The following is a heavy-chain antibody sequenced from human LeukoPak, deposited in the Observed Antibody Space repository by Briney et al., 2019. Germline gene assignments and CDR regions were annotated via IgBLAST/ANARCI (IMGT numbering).Heavy chain of an antibody. CDR1: GPSFTSYY. J-gene: IGHJ4*02. CDR2: VNHSGYT. Sequence: SETLSLTCGVSGPSFTSYYWSWLRQTPGKGLEWIGEVNHSGYTNMNPSLKSRVTISVDTSKNQFSLMMTSVTAADTAVYFCARMTTGHDYWGQGTLVTVSS. CDR3: ARMTTGHDY. D-gene: IGHD4-17*01. V-gene: IGHV4-34*01.